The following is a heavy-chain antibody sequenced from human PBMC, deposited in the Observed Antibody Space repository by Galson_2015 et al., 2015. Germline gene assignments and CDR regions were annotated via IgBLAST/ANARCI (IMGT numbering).Heavy chain of an antibody. CDR1: GFTFTSYW. J-gene: IGHJ4*02. CDR2: VKYGGSEK. Sequence: LRLSCAASGFTFTSYWMSWIRQAPGKGLEWVANVKYGGSEKFYVDSLKGRFTISRDDGRNSVYLQMSGLRAEDTAVYYCARDAFRSRYFDYWGQGTLVTVSS. CDR3: ARDAFRSRYFDY. V-gene: IGHV3-7*03.